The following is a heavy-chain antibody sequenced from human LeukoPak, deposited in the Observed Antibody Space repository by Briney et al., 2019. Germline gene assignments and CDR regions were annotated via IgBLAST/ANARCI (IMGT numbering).Heavy chain of an antibody. Sequence: GGSLRLSGAASGLTFDSYSMNWVRKAPGKGREWVSYISGGSTTIYYADSVKGRFTISRDNAKNSLYLQLNNLRAEDTALYFCAMGGGFGVFRNFFQHWGQGTLVTVSS. CDR2: ISGGSTTI. CDR3: AMGGGFGVFRNFFQH. CDR1: GLTFDSYS. V-gene: IGHV3-48*04. D-gene: IGHD3-10*01. J-gene: IGHJ1*01.